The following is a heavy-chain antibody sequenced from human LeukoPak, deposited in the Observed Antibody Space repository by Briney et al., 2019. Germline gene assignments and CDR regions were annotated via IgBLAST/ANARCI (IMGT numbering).Heavy chain of an antibody. CDR3: ARGGYSYGYGFDY. J-gene: IGHJ4*02. Sequence: PSETLSLTCAVYGGSFSGYYWSWIRQPPGKGLEWIGEINHSGSTNYNPSLKSRVTISVDTSKNQSSLKLSSVTAADTAVYYCARGGYSYGYGFDYWGQGTLVTVSS. CDR2: INHSGST. CDR1: GGSFSGYY. D-gene: IGHD5-18*01. V-gene: IGHV4-34*01.